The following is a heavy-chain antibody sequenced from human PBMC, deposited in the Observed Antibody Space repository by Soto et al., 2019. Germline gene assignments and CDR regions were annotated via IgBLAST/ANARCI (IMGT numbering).Heavy chain of an antibody. D-gene: IGHD5-18*01. CDR2: ISYDGSNK. V-gene: IGHV3-30*18. J-gene: IGHJ5*02. CDR1: GFTFSSYG. Sequence: GESLKISCAASGFTFSSYGMHWVRQAPGKGLEWVAVISYDGSNKYYADSVKGRFTISRDNSKNTLYLQMNSLRAEDTAVYYCAKERTQGSYGSNWFDPWGQGTLVTVSS. CDR3: AKERTQGSYGSNWFDP.